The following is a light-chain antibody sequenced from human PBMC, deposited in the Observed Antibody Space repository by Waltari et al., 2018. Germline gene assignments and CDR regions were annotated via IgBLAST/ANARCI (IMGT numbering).Light chain of an antibody. Sequence: ETVLTQSPATLSLSPGDRATLPCRASEDVSIYLAWYQQKPGQAPRLLIYDASNRATGIPTRFSGSGSGTDFTLTISSLEPEDFALYYCQQRRNWPPLTFGGGTKVE. CDR1: EDVSIY. J-gene: IGKJ4*01. CDR2: DAS. CDR3: QQRRNWPPLT. V-gene: IGKV3-11*01.